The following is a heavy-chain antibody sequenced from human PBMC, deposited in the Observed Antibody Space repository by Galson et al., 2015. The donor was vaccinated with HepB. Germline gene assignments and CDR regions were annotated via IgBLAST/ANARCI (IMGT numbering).Heavy chain of an antibody. CDR3: ARAKDQLLSTYCLDF. Sequence: SVKVSCKASGGTFSRYAISWVRQAPGQGLEWMGGIIPIYGTATYAQKFQGRVTIIADESTSTAYMDLSSLRSDDTAVYYCARAKDQLLSTYCLDFWGQGTLVTVSS. CDR2: IIPIYGTA. J-gene: IGHJ4*02. V-gene: IGHV1-69*13. D-gene: IGHD2-2*01. CDR1: GGTFSRYA.